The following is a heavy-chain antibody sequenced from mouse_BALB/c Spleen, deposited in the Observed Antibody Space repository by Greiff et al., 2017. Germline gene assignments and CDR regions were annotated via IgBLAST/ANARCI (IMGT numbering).Heavy chain of an antibody. CDR3: ARSAYYGYAMDY. D-gene: IGHD1-1*01. CDR2: ISSGSSTI. Sequence: EVKVVESGGGLVQPGGSRKLSCAASGFTFSSFGMHWVRQAPEKGLEWVAYISSGSSTIYYADTVKGRFTISRDNPKNTLFLQMTSLRSEDTATYYCARSAYYGYAMDYWGQGTSVTVSS. J-gene: IGHJ4*01. CDR1: GFTFSSFG. V-gene: IGHV5-17*02.